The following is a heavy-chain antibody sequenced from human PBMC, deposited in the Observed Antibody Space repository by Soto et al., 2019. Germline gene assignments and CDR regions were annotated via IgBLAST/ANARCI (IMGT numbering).Heavy chain of an antibody. CDR3: TTDGDLGPKPDFSGSYPDAFDI. V-gene: IGHV3-15*01. Sequence: GGSLRLSCAASGFTFSNAWMSWVRQAPGKGLEWVGSIKSKMDGGTTDYGAPVKGRFTISRDDSKNTLYLPMNSLKTEDTAVYYCTTDGDLGPKPDFSGSYPDAFDIWGQGTMVTVSS. J-gene: IGHJ3*02. CDR2: IKSKMDGGTT. CDR1: GFTFSNAW. D-gene: IGHD1-26*01.